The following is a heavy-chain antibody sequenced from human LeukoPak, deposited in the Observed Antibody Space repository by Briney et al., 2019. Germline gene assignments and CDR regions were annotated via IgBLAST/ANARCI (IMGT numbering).Heavy chain of an antibody. D-gene: IGHD3-22*01. CDR3: AKADPPYYYDSSVYYHF. J-gene: IGHJ4*02. Sequence: PGGSLRLSCAASGFTFSNSAMSWVRQAPGKGLEWVSTIRSSGGSTYYTDSAKGRFAVSRDNSKNTLNLQMNSLRAEDTAVYYCAKADPPYYYDSSVYYHFWGQGTLVTVSS. CDR1: GFTFSNSA. V-gene: IGHV3-23*01. CDR2: IRSSGGST.